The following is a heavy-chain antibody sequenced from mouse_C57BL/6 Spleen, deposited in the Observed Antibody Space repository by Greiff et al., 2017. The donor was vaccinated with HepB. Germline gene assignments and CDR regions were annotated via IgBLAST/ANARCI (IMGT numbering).Heavy chain of an antibody. D-gene: IGHD1-1*01. CDR3: ADYYGSSFDY. CDR2: IHPNSGST. Sequence: QVHVKQPGAELVKPGASVKLSCKASGYTFTSYWMHWVKQRPGQGLEWIGMIHPNSGSTNYNEKFKSKATLTVDKSSSTAYMQLSSLTSEDSAVYYCADYYGSSFDYWGQGTTLTVSS. V-gene: IGHV1-64*01. J-gene: IGHJ2*01. CDR1: GYTFTSYW.